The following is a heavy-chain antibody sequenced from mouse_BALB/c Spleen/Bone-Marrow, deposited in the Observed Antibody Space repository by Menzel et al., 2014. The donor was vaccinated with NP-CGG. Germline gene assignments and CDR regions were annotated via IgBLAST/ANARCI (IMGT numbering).Heavy chain of an antibody. D-gene: IGHD1-1*01. V-gene: IGHV4-1*02. CDR1: GFDFSRYW. CDR3: ARLGNYGSYAY. CDR2: INPDSSTI. Sequence: EVKLMESGGGLVQPGGSLKLSCAASGFDFSRYWMSWVRQAPGKGLEWIGEINPDSSTINYTPSLKDKFIISRDNAKNTLYLQMSKVRSEDTALYYCARLGNYGSYAYWGQGTLVTVSA. J-gene: IGHJ3*01.